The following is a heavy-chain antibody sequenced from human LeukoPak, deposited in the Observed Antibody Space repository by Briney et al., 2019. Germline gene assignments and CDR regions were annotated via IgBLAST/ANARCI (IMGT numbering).Heavy chain of an antibody. CDR1: GFTFSNYD. J-gene: IGHJ4*02. CDR2: IRYDGNNK. D-gene: IGHD1-26*01. Sequence: GGSLRLSCAASGFTFSNYDMHWVRQAPGKGLEWVAFIRYDGNNKYYADSVKGRFTISRDNSKNTLNLQMSGLGADDTAIYYCATYVAATGHFDFWGQGTLVTVSP. V-gene: IGHV3-30*02. CDR3: ATYVAATGHFDF.